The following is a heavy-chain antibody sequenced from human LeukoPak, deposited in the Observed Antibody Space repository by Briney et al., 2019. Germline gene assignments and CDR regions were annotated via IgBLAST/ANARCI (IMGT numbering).Heavy chain of an antibody. CDR1: GFTFSSYW. CDR3: AKAISVGATTDAAD. Sequence: GGSLRLSCAASGFTFSSYWMHWVRQAPGKGLVWVSRIKSDGSSTTYADSVKGRFTISRDNAKNTLYLQMNSLRAEDTAVYYCAKAISVGATTDAADWGQGTLVTVSS. D-gene: IGHD1-26*01. CDR2: IKSDGSST. V-gene: IGHV3-74*01. J-gene: IGHJ4*02.